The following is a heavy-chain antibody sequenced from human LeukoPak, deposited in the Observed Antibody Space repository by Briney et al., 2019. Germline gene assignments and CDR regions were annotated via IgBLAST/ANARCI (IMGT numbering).Heavy chain of an antibody. CDR3: AKDPQDSSGYFPVGTFDY. Sequence: PGGSLRLSCAASGFTFSSYAMSWVRQAPGKGLEWDSDISGSGGSTYYADSVKGRFTISRDNSKNTLYLQMNSLRAEDTAVYYCAKDPQDSSGYFPVGTFDYWGQGTLVTVSS. V-gene: IGHV3-23*01. D-gene: IGHD3-22*01. J-gene: IGHJ4*02. CDR2: ISGSGGST. CDR1: GFTFSSYA.